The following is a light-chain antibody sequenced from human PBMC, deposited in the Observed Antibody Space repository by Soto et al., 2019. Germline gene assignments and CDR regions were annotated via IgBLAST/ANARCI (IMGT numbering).Light chain of an antibody. CDR1: RSDVGGYNS. CDR3: SSFTTTTTWV. Sequence: QSALTPPASVSGSPGQSVTISCTGTRSDVGGYNSVCWHQQHPGKAPKLIIYEVSLRPSGISDRFSASKSGNTASLTISGLQADDEADYCFSSFTTTTTWVFGGGTKVTVL. V-gene: IGLV2-14*01. CDR2: EVS. J-gene: IGLJ3*02.